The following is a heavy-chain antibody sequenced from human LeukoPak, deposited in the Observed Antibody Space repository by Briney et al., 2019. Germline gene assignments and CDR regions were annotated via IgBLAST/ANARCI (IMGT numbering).Heavy chain of an antibody. Sequence: GGSLRLSCAASGFTFSSYWMSWVRQAPGKGLEWVANIKQDGSEKYYVDSVKGRFTISRDNAKNSLYLQMNSLRAEDTAVYYCARDRCSSTSCYSPFDYWGQGTLVTVSS. D-gene: IGHD2-2*02. CDR2: IKQDGSEK. CDR3: ARDRCSSTSCYSPFDY. CDR1: GFTFSSYW. J-gene: IGHJ4*02. V-gene: IGHV3-7*01.